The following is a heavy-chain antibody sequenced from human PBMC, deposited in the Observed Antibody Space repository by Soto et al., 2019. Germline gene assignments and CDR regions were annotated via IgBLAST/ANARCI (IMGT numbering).Heavy chain of an antibody. Sequence: SVKVSCKASGGTFSTCGISWVRQAPGQGLEWMGGIIPFFGTARYSQKFEDRITITADESTNTVYMDLRSLTSEDTAIYYCAKSAPMDAGDKYYYDFWGQGALVTVSS. CDR3: AKSAPMDAGDKYYYDF. CDR2: IIPFFGTA. D-gene: IGHD2-2*01. J-gene: IGHJ4*02. V-gene: IGHV1-69*13. CDR1: GGTFSTCG.